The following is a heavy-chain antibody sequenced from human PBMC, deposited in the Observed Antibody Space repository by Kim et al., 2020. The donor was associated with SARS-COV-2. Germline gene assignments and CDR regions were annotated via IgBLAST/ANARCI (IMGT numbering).Heavy chain of an antibody. CDR3: AKQDIVVVLSWYFDL. D-gene: IGHD2-2*01. Sequence: GGSLRLSCAASGFTFSSYAMSWVRQAPGKGLDWVSAISGSGGSTYYADSVKGRFTISRDNSKNTLYLQMNSRRAEDTAVYYCAKQDIVVVLSWYFDLWGRGTLVTVSS. CDR1: GFTFSSYA. CDR2: ISGSGGST. J-gene: IGHJ2*01. V-gene: IGHV3-23*01.